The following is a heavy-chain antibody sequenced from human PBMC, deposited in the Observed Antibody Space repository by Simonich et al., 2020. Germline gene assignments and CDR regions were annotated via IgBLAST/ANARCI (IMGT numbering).Heavy chain of an antibody. CDR1: GFTFSRYD. CDR2: IGKADET. V-gene: IGHV3-13*01. J-gene: IGHJ5*02. Sequence: EVQLVESGGGLVQPGGSLRLSCAASGFTFSRYDMHWVRQATVKGREGVSAIGKADETYYPGSGKGLFTISRENAKNSLYLQMNSLRAGDTAVYYCARGGYSGSYNWFDPWGQGTLVTVSS. D-gene: IGHD1-26*01. CDR3: ARGGYSGSYNWFDP.